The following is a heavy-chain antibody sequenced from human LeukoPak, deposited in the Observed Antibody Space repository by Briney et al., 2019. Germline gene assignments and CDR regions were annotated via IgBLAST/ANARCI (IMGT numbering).Heavy chain of an antibody. J-gene: IGHJ6*02. CDR3: AKGGDGSAPYYYYAMDV. Sequence: PGGSLRLSCAASGFTFTIYTMNWVRQAPGRGLERVSSISSTGNNIYYADSVKGRFTISRDNTKNTLYLQMNSLRGEDTAVHYCAKGGDGSAPYYYYAMDVWGQGTTVTVSS. D-gene: IGHD3-10*01. V-gene: IGHV3-21*04. CDR2: ISSTGNNI. CDR1: GFTFTIYT.